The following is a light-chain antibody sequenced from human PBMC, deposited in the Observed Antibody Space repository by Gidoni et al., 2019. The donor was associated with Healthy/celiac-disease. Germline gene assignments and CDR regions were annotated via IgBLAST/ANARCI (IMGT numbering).Light chain of an antibody. CDR2: GKN. V-gene: IGLV3-19*01. CDR3: NSRDSSGNPVVV. CDR1: SLRSYY. Sequence: SELTQDPAVSVALGQTVRITCQGDSLRSYYASWYQQKPGQAPVLVIYGKNNRPSGIPDRFSGSSSGNTASLTITGAQAEDEADYYCNSRDSSGNPVVVFGGGTKLTVL. J-gene: IGLJ2*01.